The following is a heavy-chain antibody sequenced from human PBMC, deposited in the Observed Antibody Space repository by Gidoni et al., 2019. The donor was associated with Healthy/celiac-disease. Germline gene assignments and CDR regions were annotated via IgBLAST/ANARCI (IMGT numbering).Heavy chain of an antibody. CDR2: ISYDGSNK. Sequence: QVQLVESGGGVVQPGRSLRLSCAASGFPFSSYAMHWVRQAPGKGLEWVAVISYDGSNKYYADSVKGRFTISRDNSKNTLYLQMNSLRAEDTAVYYCARDIVVVNYYGMDVWGQGTTVTVSS. J-gene: IGHJ6*02. V-gene: IGHV3-30-3*01. D-gene: IGHD2-2*01. CDR3: ARDIVVVNYYGMDV. CDR1: GFPFSSYA.